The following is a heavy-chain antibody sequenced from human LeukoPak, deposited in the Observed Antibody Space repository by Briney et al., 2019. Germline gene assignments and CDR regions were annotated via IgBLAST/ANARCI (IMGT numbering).Heavy chain of an antibody. J-gene: IGHJ4*02. V-gene: IGHV3-53*01. CDR2: LYSDGNT. CDR1: GFTVITND. Sequence: GGSLRLSCAASGFTVITNDMTWVRQAPGKGLEWVSVLYSDGNTKYADSVQGRFTISRDNSKNTLYLKMNSLSPDDTAVYYCARGVEPLAANTLAYWGQGTLGTVSS. CDR3: ARGVEPLAANTLAY. D-gene: IGHD1-14*01.